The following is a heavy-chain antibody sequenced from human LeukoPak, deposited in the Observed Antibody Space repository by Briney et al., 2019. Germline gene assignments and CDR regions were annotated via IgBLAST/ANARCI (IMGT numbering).Heavy chain of an antibody. D-gene: IGHD5-18*01. CDR2: IQYDGSNK. CDR1: GFIFSGYG. CDR3: ARQRFRRGYSYGNLRSNFDY. J-gene: IGHJ4*02. Sequence: GGSLRLSCVAPGFIFSGYGMHWVRQAPGKGLEWVAYIQYDGSNKQYADSVKGRFTISRDSSKNTLYLQMNSLRAEDTAVYYCARQRFRRGYSYGNLRSNFDYWGQGTLVTVSS. V-gene: IGHV3-30*19.